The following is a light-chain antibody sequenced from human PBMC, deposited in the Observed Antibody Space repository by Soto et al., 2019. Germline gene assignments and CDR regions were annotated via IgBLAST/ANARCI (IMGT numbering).Light chain of an antibody. J-gene: IGKJ5*01. CDR3: LHLCDSPIT. CDR1: QVISTS. V-gene: IGKV1-9*01. Sequence: DIQLTQAPSFLSPSIGESVTITCRASQVISTSLACYQVKPGKAPKLLIYAAYTLESGVPSRFGATVSGTEVSLPITRLQPEDFATYYCLHLCDSPITVGQGTLREIK. CDR2: AAY.